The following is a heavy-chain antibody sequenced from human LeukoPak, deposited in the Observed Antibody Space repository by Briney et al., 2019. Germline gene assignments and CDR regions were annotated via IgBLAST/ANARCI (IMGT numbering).Heavy chain of an antibody. CDR2: ITPILDFS. CDR1: GGTLSTYG. Sequence: GASVKVSCKASGGTLSTYGFSWVRQAPGQGLEWMGRITPILDFSNYAQNFQGRVTITADKVTNTVYLELSSLRSEDTAVFYCATDRWEEQRLLYYFDSWGQGTQVTVSS. D-gene: IGHD1-26*01. J-gene: IGHJ4*02. V-gene: IGHV1-69*04. CDR3: ATDRWEEQRLLYYFDS.